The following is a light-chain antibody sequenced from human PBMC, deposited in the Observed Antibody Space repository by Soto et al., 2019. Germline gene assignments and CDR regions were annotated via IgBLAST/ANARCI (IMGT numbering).Light chain of an antibody. Sequence: DVVMTQSPDSLVVSLGERATINCKSSQSIFYSSNNKNYLAWYQQKPGQPPKLLIYWASTRESGVPDRFSGSGSGTDFTLTISSLQAEDVAVYYCQQYYTTRPVTFGGGTKVEIK. CDR2: WAS. CDR1: QSIFYSSNNKNY. V-gene: IGKV4-1*01. CDR3: QQYYTTRPVT. J-gene: IGKJ4*01.